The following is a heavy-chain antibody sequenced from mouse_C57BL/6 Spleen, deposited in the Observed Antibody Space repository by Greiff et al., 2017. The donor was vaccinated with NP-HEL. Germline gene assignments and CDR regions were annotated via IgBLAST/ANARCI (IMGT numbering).Heavy chain of an antibody. Sequence: QLKQSGAELVKPGASVKISCKASGYAFSSYWMNWVKQRPGKGLEWIGQIYPGDGDTNYNGKFKGKATLTADKSSSTAYMQLSSLTSEDSAVYFCARTPSYDYSWFAYWGQGTLVTVSA. D-gene: IGHD2-4*01. CDR2: IYPGDGDT. V-gene: IGHV1-80*01. CDR3: ARTPSYDYSWFAY. CDR1: GYAFSSYW. J-gene: IGHJ3*01.